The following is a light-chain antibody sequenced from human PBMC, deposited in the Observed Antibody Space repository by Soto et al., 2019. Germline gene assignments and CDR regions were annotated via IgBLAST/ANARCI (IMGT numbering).Light chain of an antibody. Sequence: VLTQSPGTLSLSPGERATLSCRASQRVSSRSAGYQHKSARAPRLLISGASRRATGIPDRFSGSGSGTDFTLPISRLEPEDFAPYYCQHYYGTSPISFGQGTRLEIK. J-gene: IGKJ5*01. V-gene: IGKV3-20*01. CDR1: QRVSSRS. CDR3: QHYYGTSPIS. CDR2: GAS.